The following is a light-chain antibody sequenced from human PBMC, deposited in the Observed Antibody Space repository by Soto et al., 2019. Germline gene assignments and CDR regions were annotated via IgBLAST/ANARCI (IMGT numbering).Light chain of an antibody. CDR2: EVS. Sequence: QSALTQPPSASGSPGQSVTISCTGTSSDVGGYNYVSWYQHHPGKAPKLMIYEVSKRPSGVPDRFSGSKSANTASLTVSGLQAEDEADYYCSSYAGSSAYVFGTGTKLTVL. J-gene: IGLJ1*01. CDR3: SSYAGSSAYV. CDR1: SSDVGGYNY. V-gene: IGLV2-8*01.